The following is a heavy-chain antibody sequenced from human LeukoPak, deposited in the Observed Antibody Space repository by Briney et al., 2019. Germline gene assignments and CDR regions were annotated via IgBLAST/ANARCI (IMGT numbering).Heavy chain of an antibody. Sequence: ASVKVSCKASGYTFTSYGISWVRQAPGQGLEWMGWISAYNGNTNYAQKLQGRVTMATDTSTSTAHMELRSLRSDDTAVYYCARDRGYYGSGRLYYFDYWGQGTLVTVSS. V-gene: IGHV1-18*01. J-gene: IGHJ4*02. CDR2: ISAYNGNT. D-gene: IGHD3-10*01. CDR1: GYTFTSYG. CDR3: ARDRGYYGSGRLYYFDY.